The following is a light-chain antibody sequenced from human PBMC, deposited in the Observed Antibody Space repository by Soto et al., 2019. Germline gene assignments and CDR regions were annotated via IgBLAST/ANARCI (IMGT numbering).Light chain of an antibody. V-gene: IGLV2-8*01. CDR2: EVS. Sequence: QSALTQPPSASGSPGQSVTISCTGTSSDVGGYNYVSWYQQHPGKAPKLMIYEVSKRPSGVPDRFSGSKSGNTASLTVSGLQAEDEADYYCSSHADSYNWLFGGGTKLTVL. CDR1: SSDVGGYNY. CDR3: SSHADSYNWL. J-gene: IGLJ3*02.